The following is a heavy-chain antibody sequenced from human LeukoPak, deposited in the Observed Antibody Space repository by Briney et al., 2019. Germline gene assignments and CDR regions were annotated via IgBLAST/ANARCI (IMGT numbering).Heavy chain of an antibody. V-gene: IGHV3-23*01. CDR2: FTGRPGRT. Sequence: GGSLRLSCETSGFTFTNYAMSWVRQARGKALEWLSPFTGRPGRTYYAGSVRGRFTISRDTSKNTLFLEMSSLRVEDTAIYFCAKDHLLCTSTSCYIDYFDSWGQGTLVTVSS. CDR3: AKDHLLCTSTSCYIDYFDS. J-gene: IGHJ4*02. CDR1: GFTFTNYA. D-gene: IGHD2-2*02.